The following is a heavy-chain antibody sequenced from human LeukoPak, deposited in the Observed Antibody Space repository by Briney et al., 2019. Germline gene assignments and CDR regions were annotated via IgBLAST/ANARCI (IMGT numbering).Heavy chain of an antibody. CDR3: AKDREPADHYFDY. Sequence: GGSLRLSCAASGFTFSSYGMHWVRQAPGKGLEWVAFIRYDGSNKYYADSVKGRFTISRDNSKNTLYLQMNSLRAEDTAVYYCAKDREPADHYFDYWGQGTLVTVSS. V-gene: IGHV3-30*02. CDR2: IRYDGSNK. CDR1: GFTFSSYG. D-gene: IGHD1-14*01. J-gene: IGHJ4*02.